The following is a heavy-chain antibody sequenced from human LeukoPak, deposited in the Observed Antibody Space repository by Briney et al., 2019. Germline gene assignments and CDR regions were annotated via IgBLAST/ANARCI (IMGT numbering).Heavy chain of an antibody. Sequence: GGSLRLSCAVSGFTFSNVWMSWVRQAPGKGLEWVGRIKSKSDGGTTDYAEPVKGRFTISRDDSKNTLYLQMNILKTEDTAPYYCTTAPTYYYGSGNYFPFDYWGQGTLVTVSS. V-gene: IGHV3-15*01. CDR3: TTAPTYYYGSGNYFPFDY. CDR2: IKSKSDGGTT. CDR1: GFTFSNVW. D-gene: IGHD3-10*01. J-gene: IGHJ4*02.